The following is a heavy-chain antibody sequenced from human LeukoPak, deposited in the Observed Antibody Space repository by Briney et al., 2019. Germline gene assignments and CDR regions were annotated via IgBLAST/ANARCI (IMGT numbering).Heavy chain of an antibody. J-gene: IGHJ6*03. V-gene: IGHV4-59*01. CDR3: ARAGGYYYYYMDV. Sequence: SETLSLTCTVSGGSISSYYWSWVRQPPGKGLEWIGYIYYSGSTNYNPSLKSLVTISVDASKNQFSLKLSSVTAADTAVYYCARAGGYYYYYMDVWGKGTTVTVSS. D-gene: IGHD3-16*01. CDR2: IYYSGST. CDR1: GGSISSYY.